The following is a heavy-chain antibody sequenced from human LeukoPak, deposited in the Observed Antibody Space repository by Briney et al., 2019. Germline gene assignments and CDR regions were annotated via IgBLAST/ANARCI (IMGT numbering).Heavy chain of an antibody. V-gene: IGHV4-59*01. CDR1: GGSISSYY. J-gene: IGHJ4*02. CDR3: ARGKYGSGGSPTLFDY. CDR2: IYYGGNT. Sequence: SETLSLTCTVSGGSISSYYWSWIRQPPGKGLEWIGYIYYGGNTIYDPSLKSRVTMSIDTSKNQFSLRLSSVTAADTAVYYCARGKYGSGGSPTLFDYWGQGTVVTVSS. D-gene: IGHD3-10*01.